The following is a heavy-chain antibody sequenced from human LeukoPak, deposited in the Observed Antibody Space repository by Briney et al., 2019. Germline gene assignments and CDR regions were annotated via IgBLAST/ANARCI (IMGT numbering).Heavy chain of an antibody. J-gene: IGHJ3*02. CDR3: AGNLLWFGENAFDI. CDR2: INHSGST. D-gene: IGHD3-10*01. Sequence: SETLSLTCAVYGGPFSGYYWSWIRQPPGKGLEWIGEINHSGSTNYNPSLKSRVTISVDTSKNQFSLKLSSVTAADTAVYYCAGNLLWFGENAFDIWGQGTMVTVSS. V-gene: IGHV4-34*01. CDR1: GGPFSGYY.